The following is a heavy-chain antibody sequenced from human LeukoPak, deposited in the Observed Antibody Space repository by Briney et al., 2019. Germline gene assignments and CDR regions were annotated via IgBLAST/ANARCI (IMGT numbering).Heavy chain of an antibody. V-gene: IGHV3-7*01. J-gene: IGHJ5*02. CDR3: ARERVETGSGFDT. D-gene: IGHD6-19*01. CDR2: IKQDGSEK. Sequence: GGSLRLSCAATGFTFSNFGVSWVRQAPGKGLEWVANIKQDGSEKYYVDSVKGRFTISRDNAKNSLYLQMNSLRAEDTAVYYCARERVETGSGFDTWGQGTLVTVSS. CDR1: GFTFSNFG.